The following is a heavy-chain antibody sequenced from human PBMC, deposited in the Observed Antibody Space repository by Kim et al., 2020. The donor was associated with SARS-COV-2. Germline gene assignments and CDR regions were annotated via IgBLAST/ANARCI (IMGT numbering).Heavy chain of an antibody. CDR1: GGTFSSYA. CDR2: IIPIFGTA. CDR3: ATEGYDIDGYGTDV. J-gene: IGHJ6*02. Sequence: SVKVSCKASGGTFSSYAISWVRQAPGQGLEWMGGIIPIFGTANSAQKFQGRVTITADEPTSTAYMELNSLRSEDTVVYYCATEGYDIDGYGTDVWGQGTTVTVSS. V-gene: IGHV1-69*13. D-gene: IGHD3-9*01.